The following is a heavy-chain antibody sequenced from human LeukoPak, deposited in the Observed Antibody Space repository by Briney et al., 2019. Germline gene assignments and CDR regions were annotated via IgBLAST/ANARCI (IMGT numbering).Heavy chain of an antibody. V-gene: IGHV3-30-3*01. CDR1: GFTFSSYA. CDR3: ARIYYDSSGYNY. D-gene: IGHD3-22*01. CDR2: ISYGGSNK. J-gene: IGHJ4*02. Sequence: GGSLRLSCAASGFTFSSYAMHWVRQSPGKGLEWVAVISYGGSNKYYADSVKGRFTISRDNSKNTLYLQMNSLRAEDTAVYYCARIYYDSSGYNYWGQGTLVTVSS.